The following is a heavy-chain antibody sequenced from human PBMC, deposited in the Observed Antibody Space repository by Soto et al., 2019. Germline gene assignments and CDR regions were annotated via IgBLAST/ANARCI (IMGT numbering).Heavy chain of an antibody. D-gene: IGHD3-9*01. CDR3: ARDSSYDILTGYSRNAFNA. Sequence: GASVKVSCKASGGTFSSYAISWVRQAPGQGLEWMGGIIPIFGTANYAQKFQGRVTITADESTSTAYMELSRLRFDDTAVYYCARDSSYDILTGYSRNAFNAWGQGTMVTVSS. J-gene: IGHJ3*01. V-gene: IGHV1-69*13. CDR1: GGTFSSYA. CDR2: IIPIFGTA.